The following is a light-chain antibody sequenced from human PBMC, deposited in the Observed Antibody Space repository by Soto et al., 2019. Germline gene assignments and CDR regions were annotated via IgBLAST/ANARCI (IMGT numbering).Light chain of an antibody. Sequence: DIQMTQSPSTLSASVGDRVTITCRASQSISYWLAWYQQKPGIAPKLLIYEASNLESGVPSRFSGSGSGTDFALTITGLQAEDFATYYCQQLRLYPSTFGGGTKVDIK. CDR2: EAS. CDR3: QQLRLYPST. V-gene: IGKV1-5*03. J-gene: IGKJ4*01. CDR1: QSISYW.